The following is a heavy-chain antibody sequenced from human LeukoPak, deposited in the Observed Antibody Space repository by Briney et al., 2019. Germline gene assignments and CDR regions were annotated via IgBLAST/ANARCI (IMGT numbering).Heavy chain of an antibody. D-gene: IGHD6-6*01. V-gene: IGHV1-69*06. J-gene: IGHJ4*02. CDR1: GGTFSSYA. CDR3: AIVSSSGPSDFDY. CDR2: IIPIFGTA. Sequence: SVTVSCKASGGTFSSYAISWVRQAPGQGLEWMGGIIPIFGTANYAQKFQGRVTITADKSTSTAYMELSSLRSEDTAVYYCAIVSSSGPSDFDYWGQGTLVTVSS.